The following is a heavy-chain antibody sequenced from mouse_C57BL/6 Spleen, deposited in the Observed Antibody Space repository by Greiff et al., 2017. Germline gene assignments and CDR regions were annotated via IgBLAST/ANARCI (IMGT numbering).Heavy chain of an antibody. V-gene: IGHV1-64*01. Sequence: QVQLQQPGAELVKPGASVKLSCKASGYTFTSYWMPWVKQRPGQGLEWIGMIHPNSGSTTSNEKFKSKATLTVDKSTSPADMQLSSLTSEDSAVYYCARNYGSREWFAYWGQGTLVTVSA. CDR2: IHPNSGST. J-gene: IGHJ3*01. CDR3: ARNYGSREWFAY. CDR1: GYTFTSYW. D-gene: IGHD1-1*01.